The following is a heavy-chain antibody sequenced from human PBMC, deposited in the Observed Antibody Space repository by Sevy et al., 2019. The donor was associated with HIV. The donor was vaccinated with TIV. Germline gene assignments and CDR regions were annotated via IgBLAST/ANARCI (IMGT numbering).Heavy chain of an antibody. CDR3: ARDLASIAAADTTVRNYYYYGMDV. CDR1: GFTFSSYS. CDR2: ISSSSSTI. Sequence: GGCLRLSCAASGFTFSSYSMNWVRQAPGKGLEWVSYISSSSSTIYYADSVKGRFTISRDNAKNSLYLQMNSLRAEDTAVYYCARDLASIAAADTTVRNYYYYGMDVWGQGTTVTVSS. J-gene: IGHJ6*02. V-gene: IGHV3-48*01. D-gene: IGHD6-13*01.